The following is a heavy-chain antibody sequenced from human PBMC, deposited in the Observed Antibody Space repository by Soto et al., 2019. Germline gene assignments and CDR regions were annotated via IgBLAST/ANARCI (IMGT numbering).Heavy chain of an antibody. J-gene: IGHJ3*02. CDR2: IYYSGST. CDR1: GGSISSSSYY. D-gene: IGHD1-26*01. CDR3: ARHDPEGESILRRSHDAFDI. Sequence: SETLSLTCTVSGGSISSSSYYWGWIRQPPGKGLEWIGSIYYSGSTYYNPSLKSRVTISVDTSKNQFSLKLSSVTAADTAVYYCARHDPEGESILRRSHDAFDIWGQGTMVTV. V-gene: IGHV4-39*01.